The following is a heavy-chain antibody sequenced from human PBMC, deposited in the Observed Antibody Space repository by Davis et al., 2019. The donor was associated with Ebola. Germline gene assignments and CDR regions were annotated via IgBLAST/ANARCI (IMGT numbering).Heavy chain of an antibody. Sequence: GESLKISCAASGFTFSGYGMHWVRQAPGKGLEWVAVIWYDGSKKYYADSVKGRFTISRDNSKNTLYLQMNSLRAEDTAVYYCAKAYWAYGDYGWYFDLWGRGTLVTVSS. D-gene: IGHD4-17*01. V-gene: IGHV3-33*06. CDR1: GFTFSGYG. CDR3: AKAYWAYGDYGWYFDL. CDR2: IWYDGSKK. J-gene: IGHJ2*01.